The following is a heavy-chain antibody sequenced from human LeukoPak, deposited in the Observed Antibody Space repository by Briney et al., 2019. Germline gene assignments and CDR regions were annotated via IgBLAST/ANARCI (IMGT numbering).Heavy chain of an antibody. CDR3: ARGHGYYDSSGYYGRDYFDY. CDR2: IYTSGST. D-gene: IGHD3-22*01. Sequence: SETLSLTCTVSGGSISSYYWSWIRQPAGEGVEWIGRIYTSGSTNYNPSLKSRVTMSVDTSKNQFSLKLSSVTAADTAVYYCARGHGYYDSSGYYGRDYFDYWGQGTLVTVSS. CDR1: GGSISSYY. V-gene: IGHV4-4*07. J-gene: IGHJ4*02.